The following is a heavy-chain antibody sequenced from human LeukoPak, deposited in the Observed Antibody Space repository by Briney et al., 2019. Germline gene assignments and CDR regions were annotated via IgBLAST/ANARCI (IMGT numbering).Heavy chain of an antibody. CDR2: INSDGSST. CDR3: ARDSVYKSVLDY. CDR1: GFTFSSYW. V-gene: IGHV3-74*01. D-gene: IGHD1-14*01. J-gene: IGHJ4*02. Sequence: GGSLRLSCAASGFTFSSYWMHWVRQAPGKGLVWVSRINSDGSSTSYADSVKGRFTISRDNSKNTLYLQMNSLRAEDTAVYYCARDSVYKSVLDYWGQGTLVTVSS.